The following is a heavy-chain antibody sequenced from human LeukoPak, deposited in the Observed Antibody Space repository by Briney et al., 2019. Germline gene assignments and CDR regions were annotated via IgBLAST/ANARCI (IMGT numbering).Heavy chain of an antibody. J-gene: IGHJ4*02. CDR2: IIPIFGTA. V-gene: IGHV1-69*13. Sequence: GASVKVSCTASGGTFSSYAISWVRQAPGQGLEWMGGIIPIFGTANYAQKFQGRVTITADESTSTAYMELSSLRSEDTAVYYCARVSVAGAPVHYFDYWGQGTLVTVSS. D-gene: IGHD6-19*01. CDR1: GGTFSSYA. CDR3: ARVSVAGAPVHYFDY.